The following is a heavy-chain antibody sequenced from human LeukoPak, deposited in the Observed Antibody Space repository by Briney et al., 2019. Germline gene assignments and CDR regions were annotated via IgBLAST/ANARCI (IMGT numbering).Heavy chain of an antibody. J-gene: IGHJ6*02. Sequence: GGSLRLSCAASGFTFSGSAMHWVRQASGKGLEWVGRIRSKANSYATAYAASVKGRFTISRDDSKNTAYLQMNSLKTEDTAVYYCTSPIPTVTTMDYYYGMDVWGQGTTVTVSS. D-gene: IGHD4-17*01. CDR3: TSPIPTVTTMDYYYGMDV. CDR1: GFTFSGSA. V-gene: IGHV3-73*01. CDR2: IRSKANSYAT.